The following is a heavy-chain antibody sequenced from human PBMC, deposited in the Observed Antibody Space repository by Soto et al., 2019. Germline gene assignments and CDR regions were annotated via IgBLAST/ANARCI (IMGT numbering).Heavy chain of an antibody. CDR3: ARNPRPVVDYYFDY. D-gene: IGHD2-15*01. CDR1: GGSISSGDYY. V-gene: IGHV4-30-4*01. J-gene: IGHJ4*02. CDR2: IYYSGST. Sequence: SETLSLTCTVSGGSISSGDYYWSWIRQPPGKGLEWIGYIYYSGSTYYNPSLKSRVTISVDTSKNQFSLKLSSVTAADTAVYYCARNPRPVVDYYFDYRGQGTLVTVSS.